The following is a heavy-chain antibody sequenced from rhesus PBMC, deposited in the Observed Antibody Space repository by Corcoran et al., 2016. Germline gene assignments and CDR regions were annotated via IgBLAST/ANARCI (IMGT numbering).Heavy chain of an antibody. CDR1: GVPLCNSW. J-gene: IGHJ4*01. D-gene: IGHD3-3*01. CDR3: ATESLAHS. CDR2: VNVKTGVA. V-gene: IGHV4-80*01. Sequence: QVQLRESGPGLVKASETLSLTCIVYGVPLCNSWWSCVRQSPGKGLKWIGEVNVKTGVAFSKPPLQSRVTFSRGASQTQVFLRLSFLTAADTAVYFCATESLAHSWGQGILVTVSS.